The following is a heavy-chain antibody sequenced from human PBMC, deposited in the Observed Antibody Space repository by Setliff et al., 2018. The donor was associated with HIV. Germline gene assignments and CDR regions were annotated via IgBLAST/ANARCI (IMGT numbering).Heavy chain of an antibody. Sequence: SETLSLTCTVSGDSISSGSNYWSWIRQPAGKGLGWIGRIYTSGPRYNPSLENRVTISVDTSKNQCSLKLTSVTAADTAVYYCVRDNSYYYGSGGHHFYGVDVWGQGATVTVSS. D-gene: IGHD3-10*01. V-gene: IGHV4-61*02. J-gene: IGHJ6*02. CDR3: VRDNSYYYGSGGHHFYGVDV. CDR1: GDSISSGSNY. CDR2: IYTSGP.